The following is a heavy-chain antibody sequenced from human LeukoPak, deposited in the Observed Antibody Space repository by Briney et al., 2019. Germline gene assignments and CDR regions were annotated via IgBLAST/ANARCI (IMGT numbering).Heavy chain of an antibody. CDR2: INANSGTT. J-gene: IGHJ5*01. V-gene: IGHV3-23*01. CDR1: GFAFSFYA. D-gene: IGHD6-19*01. CDR3: AKPISGGLAVTADWFDP. Sequence: GWSLRLSCAASGFAFSFYAMSWLRQPPGKGLEWVSTINANSGTTSYAASVRGRFTISRDNSKNTLYLQVNSLRADDTAVYYCAKPISGGLAVTADWFDPWGQGTLVVVSS.